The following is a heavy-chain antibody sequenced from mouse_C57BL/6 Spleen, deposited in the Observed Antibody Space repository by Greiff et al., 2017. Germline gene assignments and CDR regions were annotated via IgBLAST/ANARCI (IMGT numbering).Heavy chain of an antibody. D-gene: IGHD4-1*01. CDR2: INYDGSST. CDR3: ARDQLGGGGSFAY. Sequence: DVKLVESEGGLVQPGSSMKLSCTASGFTFSDYYMAWVRQVPEKGLEWVANINYDGSSTYYLDSLKSRFIISRDNAKNILYLQMSSLKSEDTATYYCARDQLGGGGSFAYWGQGTLVTVSA. J-gene: IGHJ3*01. V-gene: IGHV5-16*01. CDR1: GFTFSDYY.